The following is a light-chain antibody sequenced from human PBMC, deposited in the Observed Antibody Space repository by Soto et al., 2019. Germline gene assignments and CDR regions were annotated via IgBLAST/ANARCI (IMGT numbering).Light chain of an antibody. CDR3: QQYGSSPLWT. V-gene: IGKV3-20*01. CDR1: QSVSSSY. Sequence: EIVLTQSPGTLSLSPGERATLSCRASQSVSSSYLAWYQQKPGQAPRLLIYGASSRATGIPDRFSGSGSGTDFTLTISRLEPEAFAVYYCQQYGSSPLWTFGQEPKVDIK. J-gene: IGKJ1*01. CDR2: GAS.